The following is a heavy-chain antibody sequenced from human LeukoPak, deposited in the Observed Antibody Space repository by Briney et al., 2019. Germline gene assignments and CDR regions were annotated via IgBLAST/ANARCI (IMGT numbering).Heavy chain of an antibody. Sequence: ASVKVSYKASGYTFTIYDINWVRQATGQGLEWMGWMNPNSGNTGYAQKFQGRVTMTRNTSISTAYMELSSLRSEDTAVYYCAREPTMVRGVMKDYWGQGTLVTVSS. D-gene: IGHD3-10*01. CDR2: MNPNSGNT. CDR3: AREPTMVRGVMKDY. V-gene: IGHV1-8*01. CDR1: GYTFTIYD. J-gene: IGHJ4*02.